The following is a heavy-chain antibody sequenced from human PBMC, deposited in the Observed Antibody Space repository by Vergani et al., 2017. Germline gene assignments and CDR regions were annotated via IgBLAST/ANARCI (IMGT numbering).Heavy chain of an antibody. CDR2: IYYSGST. CDR3: ARPDSSSWYGNWFDP. CDR1: GGSISSSSYY. D-gene: IGHD6-13*01. V-gene: IGHV4-39*01. J-gene: IGHJ5*02. Sequence: QLQLQESGPGLVKPSETLSLTCTVSGGSISSSSYYWGWIRQPPGKGLEWIGSIYYSGSTYYNPSLKSRVTISVDTSKNQFSLKRSSVTAADTSVYYCARPDSSSWYGNWFDPWGQGTLVTVSS.